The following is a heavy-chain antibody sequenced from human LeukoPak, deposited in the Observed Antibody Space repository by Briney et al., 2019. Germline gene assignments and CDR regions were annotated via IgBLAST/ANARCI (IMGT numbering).Heavy chain of an antibody. CDR2: VKPDGSET. J-gene: IGHJ4*02. V-gene: IGHV3-7*01. CDR1: GFSFSKHW. Sequence: GGSLRLSCAVSGFSFSKHWMSWVRQAPRKGLQWVATVKPDGSETFYVDSVKGRFSISRDNAKNTVNLQMNSLRAEDTAMYYCARLSGAGWWMLDYWGQGTLVTVSS. CDR3: ARLSGAGWWMLDY. D-gene: IGHD2-8*01.